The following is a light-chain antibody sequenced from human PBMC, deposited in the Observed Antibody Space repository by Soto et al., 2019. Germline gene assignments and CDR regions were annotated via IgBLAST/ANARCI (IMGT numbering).Light chain of an antibody. CDR3: QQRSNWPPSRT. J-gene: IGKJ1*01. V-gene: IGKV3-11*01. Sequence: IVLTQSPGTLSLSPGERATLSCRASQSVSSYLAWYQQKPGQAPRLLIYDASNRATGIPARFSGSGSGTDFTLTISSLEPEDFAVYYCQQRSNWPPSRTFGQGTKVDIK. CDR1: QSVSSY. CDR2: DAS.